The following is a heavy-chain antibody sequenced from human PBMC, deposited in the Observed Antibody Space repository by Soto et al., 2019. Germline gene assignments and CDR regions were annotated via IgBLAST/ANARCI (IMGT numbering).Heavy chain of an antibody. D-gene: IGHD5-18*01. CDR1: GYTFTSYG. CDR3: ASYLGGYRYGYDYYGMDV. J-gene: IGHJ6*02. CDR2: ISAYNGNT. Sequence: GASVKVSCKASGYTFTSYGISWVRQAPGQGLEWMGWISAYNGNTNYAQKLQGRVTMTTNTSTSTAYMELRSLIADATAVYYCASYLGGYRYGYDYYGMDVWGQATTVIVS. V-gene: IGHV1-18*04.